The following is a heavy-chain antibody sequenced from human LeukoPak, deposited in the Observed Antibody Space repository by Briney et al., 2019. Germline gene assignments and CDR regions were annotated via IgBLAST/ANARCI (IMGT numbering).Heavy chain of an antibody. CDR3: ATELVGATPFDY. CDR2: ISPSSGST. CDR1: GYTFTDYH. V-gene: IGHV1-46*01. Sequence: ASVKVSCKTSGYTFTDYHMHWVRQAPGQGLEWMGIISPSSGSTTYAQNLQGRVTMTRDMSTSTIYMELSSLRSEDTAVYYCATELVGATPFDYWGQGTLVTVSS. J-gene: IGHJ4*02. D-gene: IGHD1-26*01.